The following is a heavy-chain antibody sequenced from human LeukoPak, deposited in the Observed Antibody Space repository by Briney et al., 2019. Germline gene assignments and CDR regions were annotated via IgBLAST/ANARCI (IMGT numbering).Heavy chain of an antibody. V-gene: IGHV4-30-2*01. J-gene: IGHJ4*02. CDR1: GGSTNTGGYF. Sequence: PSETLSLTCTVSGGSTNTGGYFWSWIRQPPGKGLEWIGYVFRTGRTSYNPSLDSRVTISLDRSRNQFSLRLTSVTAADSAVYYCARSTFSSNWNLWGQGTLVTVSS. CDR3: ARSTFSSNWNL. D-gene: IGHD6-13*01. CDR2: VFRTGRT.